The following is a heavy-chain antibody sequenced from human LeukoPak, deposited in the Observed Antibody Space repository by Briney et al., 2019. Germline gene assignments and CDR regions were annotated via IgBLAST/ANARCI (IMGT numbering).Heavy chain of an antibody. CDR1: GYPFTTYG. CDR2: ISAYNGNT. Sequence: ASVKVSCKASGYPFTTYGINWVRQAPGQGLEWTGWISAYNGNTNYVQKLQGRVTMTTDTSTSTAYMELRSLRSDDTAVYYCARDADYDSSGYSEYWGQGTLVTVSS. J-gene: IGHJ4*02. D-gene: IGHD3-22*01. V-gene: IGHV1-18*01. CDR3: ARDADYDSSGYSEY.